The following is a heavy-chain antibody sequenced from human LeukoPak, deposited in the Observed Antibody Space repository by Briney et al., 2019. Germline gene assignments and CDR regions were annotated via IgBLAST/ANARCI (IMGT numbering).Heavy chain of an antibody. CDR3: AREVVWFGTRPDY. V-gene: IGHV3-30-3*01. CDR1: GFILSSYA. CDR2: IRYDAYKK. J-gene: IGHJ4*02. Sequence: SGGSLRLSFAASGFILSSYAMHWVRQAPGKGLEWVAFIRYDAYKKYYADSVKGRFTISRDNSKNTLYLQMNSLRTEDTAVYYCAREVVWFGTRPDYWGQGTLVTVSS. D-gene: IGHD3-10*01.